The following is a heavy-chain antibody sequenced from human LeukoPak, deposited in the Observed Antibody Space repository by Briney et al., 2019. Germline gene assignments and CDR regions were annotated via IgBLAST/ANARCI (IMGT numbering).Heavy chain of an antibody. CDR1: GGSISSGDYY. J-gene: IGHJ3*02. CDR2: IYYSVST. Sequence: SQTLSLTCTVSGGSISSGDYYWTWIRQPPGKGLEWIGFIYYSVSTYYNPSLKSRVTISVDTSKNQFSLKLSSVTAADTAVYYCARDGDYGDNTFGDAFDIWGQGTMVTVSS. CDR3: ARDGDYGDNTFGDAFDI. V-gene: IGHV4-30-4*01. D-gene: IGHD4-23*01.